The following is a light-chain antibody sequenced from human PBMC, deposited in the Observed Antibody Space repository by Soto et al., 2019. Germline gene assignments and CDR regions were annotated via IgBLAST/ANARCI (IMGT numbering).Light chain of an antibody. CDR1: SSDVGGYNY. J-gene: IGLJ1*01. CDR2: EVS. V-gene: IGLV2-8*01. Sequence: QSALTQPPSASGSPGQSVTISCTGTSSDVGGYNYVSWYQQHPGKAPKLMIYEVSKRPSGVPDRFSGSKSGNTASLTVSGLQAEDDADYYCISYAGSNLLYVFGTGTRSPS. CDR3: ISYAGSNLLYV.